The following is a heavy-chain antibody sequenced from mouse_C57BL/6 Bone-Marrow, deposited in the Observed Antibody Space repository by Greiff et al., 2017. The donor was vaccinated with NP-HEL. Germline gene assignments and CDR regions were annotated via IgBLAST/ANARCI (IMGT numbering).Heavy chain of an antibody. Sequence: VQLQQSGPVLVKPGASVKMSCKASGYTFTDYYMNWVKQSHGKSLEWIGVINPYNGGTSYNQKFKGKATLTVDKSSSTAYMELNSLTSEDSAVYYCARSQYYGSSYRYFDVWGTGTTVTVSS. J-gene: IGHJ1*03. CDR3: ARSQYYGSSYRYFDV. D-gene: IGHD1-1*01. V-gene: IGHV1-19*01. CDR1: GYTFTDYY. CDR2: INPYNGGT.